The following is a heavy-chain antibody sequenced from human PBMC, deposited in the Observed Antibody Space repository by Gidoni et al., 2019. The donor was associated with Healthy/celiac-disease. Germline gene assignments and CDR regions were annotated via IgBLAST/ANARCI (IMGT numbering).Heavy chain of an antibody. CDR1: GFTFDDYT. CDR3: AKDFRGYSGY. D-gene: IGHD5-12*01. CDR2: LSWDGGST. J-gene: IGHJ4*02. V-gene: IGHV3-43*01. Sequence: EVQLVESGGFVVQPGGSLRLSCAASGFTFDDYTMHWVRQAPGKGLEWVSLLSWDGGSTYYADSVKGRFTISRDNSKNSLYLQMNSLRTEDTALYYCAKDFRGYSGYWGQGTLVTVSS.